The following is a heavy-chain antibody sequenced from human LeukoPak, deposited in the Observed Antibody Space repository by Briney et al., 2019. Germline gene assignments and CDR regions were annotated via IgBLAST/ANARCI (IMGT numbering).Heavy chain of an antibody. CDR2: MNPNSGNT. D-gene: IGHD6-13*01. Sequence: ASVKVSCKASGYTFISYDINWVRQAPGQGLEWMGWMNPNSGNTAYAQKFQGRVTMTTNTSISTAYMELSTLRSEDTAVYYCARCLGFLIGSSWYPDAFDIWGQGTMVTVSS. CDR3: ARCLGFLIGSSWYPDAFDI. V-gene: IGHV1-8*01. CDR1: GYTFISYD. J-gene: IGHJ3*02.